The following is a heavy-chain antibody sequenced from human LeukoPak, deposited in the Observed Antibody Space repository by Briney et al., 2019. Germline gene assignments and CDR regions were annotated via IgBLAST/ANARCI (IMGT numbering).Heavy chain of an antibody. V-gene: IGHV4-34*01. Sequence: SETLSLTCAVYGGSFSGYYWSWIRQPPGKGLEWIGEINHSGSTNYNPSLKSRVTISVDTSKNQFSLKLSSVTAADTAVYYCARQGSIFGVTIQGNWFDPWGQGTLVTVSS. CDR1: GGSFSGYY. CDR2: INHSGST. J-gene: IGHJ5*02. D-gene: IGHD3-3*01. CDR3: ARQGSIFGVTIQGNWFDP.